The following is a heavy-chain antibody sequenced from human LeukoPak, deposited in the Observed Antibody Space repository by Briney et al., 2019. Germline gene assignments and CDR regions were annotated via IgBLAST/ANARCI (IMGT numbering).Heavy chain of an antibody. V-gene: IGHV4-31*03. Sequence: SETLSLTCTVSGGSISSGGYYWSWIRQHPGKGLEWIGYIYYSGSTYYNPSLESRVTISVDTSKNQFSLKLSSVTAADTAVYYCARGIRQLVPNYYYYYGMDVWGQGTTVTVSS. CDR1: GGSISSGGYY. J-gene: IGHJ6*02. CDR3: ARGIRQLVPNYYYYYGMDV. CDR2: IYYSGST. D-gene: IGHD6-13*01.